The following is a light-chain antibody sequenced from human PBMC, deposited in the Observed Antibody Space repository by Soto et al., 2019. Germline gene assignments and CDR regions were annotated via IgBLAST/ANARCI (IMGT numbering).Light chain of an antibody. J-gene: IGKJ1*01. V-gene: IGKV3-15*01. CDR1: QSVSSN. Sequence: EIVMTQSPATLSVSPGERATLSCRASQSVSSNLAWYQQKPGQAPRLLIYGASTRDTGIPARFSGSGSGTEFTLTISSLQSEDFEVYYCQHYNNWPPWTFGQGTKVEIK. CDR3: QHYNNWPPWT. CDR2: GAS.